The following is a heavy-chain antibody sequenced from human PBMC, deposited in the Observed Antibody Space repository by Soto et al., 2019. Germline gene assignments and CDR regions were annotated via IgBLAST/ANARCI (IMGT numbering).Heavy chain of an antibody. CDR2: INHSGST. CDR1: GGSFSGYY. CDR3: ARGPGYSYGLPAFGY. D-gene: IGHD5-18*01. V-gene: IGHV4-34*01. Sequence: PSETMSLTCAVYGGSFSGYYWSWIRQPPGKGLEWIGEINHSGSTNYNPSLKSRVTISVDTSKNQFSLKLSSVTAADTAVYYCARGPGYSYGLPAFGYWGQGTLVTVSS. J-gene: IGHJ4*02.